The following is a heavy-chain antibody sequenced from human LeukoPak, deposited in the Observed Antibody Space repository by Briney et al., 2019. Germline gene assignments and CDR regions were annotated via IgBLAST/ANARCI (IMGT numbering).Heavy chain of an antibody. CDR1: GGSISSGGYY. V-gene: IGHV4-31*03. CDR3: ARDPRRFGELFDYYYYGMDV. Sequence: SETLSLTCTVSGGSISSGGYYWSWIRQHPGKGLEWIGYIYYSGSTYYNPSLKSRVTISVDTSENQFSLKLSSVTAADTAVYYCARDPRRFGELFDYYYYGMDVWGKGTTVTVSS. CDR2: IYYSGST. J-gene: IGHJ6*04. D-gene: IGHD3-10*01.